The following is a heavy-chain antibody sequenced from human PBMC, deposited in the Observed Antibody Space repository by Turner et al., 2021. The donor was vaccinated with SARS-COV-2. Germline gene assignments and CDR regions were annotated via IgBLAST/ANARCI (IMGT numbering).Heavy chain of an antibody. Sequence: QVQLVESGGGVVQPGRSLRLSCAASGFTFSSYGMHWVRQAPGKGREWVAVISYDGSNKYYADSVKGRFTISRDNSKNTLYLQMNSLRAEDTAVYYCAKVFFSYGYYAVYFDYWGQGTLVTVSS. CDR3: AKVFFSYGYYAVYFDY. CDR2: ISYDGSNK. D-gene: IGHD5-18*01. CDR1: GFTFSSYG. V-gene: IGHV3-30*18. J-gene: IGHJ4*02.